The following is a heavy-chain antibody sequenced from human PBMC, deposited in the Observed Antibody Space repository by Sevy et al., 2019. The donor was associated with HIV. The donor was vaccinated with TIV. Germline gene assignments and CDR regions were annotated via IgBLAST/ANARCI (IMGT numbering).Heavy chain of an antibody. V-gene: IGHV3-15*01. CDR3: TTDPALNKFY. CDR2: LKSKIDGGTT. J-gene: IGHJ4*02. Sequence: GGSLRLPCAASGINFNYAWMSWVRRAPGKGLEWVGRLKSKIDGGTTDYAAPVKGRFTISRDDSKNTLYLQMNSLKIEDTAAYFCTTDPALNKFYWGQGTLVTVSS. CDR1: GINFNYAW.